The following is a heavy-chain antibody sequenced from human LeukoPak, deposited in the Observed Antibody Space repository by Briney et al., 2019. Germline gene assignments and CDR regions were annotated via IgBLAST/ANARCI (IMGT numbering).Heavy chain of an antibody. D-gene: IGHD5-12*01. CDR3: AKDAEVGGYSGYNWFDP. Sequence: GGSLRLSCAASGFTFSSYAMSWVRQAPGKGLEWVSAISGSGGSTYYAGSVKDRFTISRDNSKNTLYLQMNSLRAEDTAVYYCAKDAEVGGYSGYNWFDPWGQGTLVTVSS. V-gene: IGHV3-23*01. CDR2: ISGSGGST. CDR1: GFTFSSYA. J-gene: IGHJ5*02.